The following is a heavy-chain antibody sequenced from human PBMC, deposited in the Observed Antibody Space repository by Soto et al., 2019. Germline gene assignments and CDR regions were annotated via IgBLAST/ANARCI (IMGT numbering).Heavy chain of an antibody. D-gene: IGHD3-9*01. Sequence: GGSLRLSCAASGFTFSSYWMHWVRQAPGKGLVWVSRINSDGSSTSYADSVKGRFTISRDNAKNTLYLQMNSLRAEDTAVYYCARECDILTGYYDLFDYWGQGTLVTVSS. J-gene: IGHJ4*02. CDR2: INSDGSST. CDR3: ARECDILTGYYDLFDY. CDR1: GFTFSSYW. V-gene: IGHV3-74*01.